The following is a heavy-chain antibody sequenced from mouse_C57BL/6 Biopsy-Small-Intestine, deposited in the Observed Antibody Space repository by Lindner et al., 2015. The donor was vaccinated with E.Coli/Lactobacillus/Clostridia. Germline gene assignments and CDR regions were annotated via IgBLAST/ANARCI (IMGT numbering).Heavy chain of an antibody. J-gene: IGHJ2*01. D-gene: IGHD1-1*01. Sequence: VQLQESGPGLVKPSQSLSLTCSVTGYSITSGYYWNWIRQFPGTTGVGGLQSYDGSTDYNPSLKDRISITRDTSENQFFLKLNSVTTEDTATYYCARRVYEWGQGTTLTVSS. CDR2: SYDGST. V-gene: IGHV3-6*01. CDR1: GYSITSGYY. CDR3: ARRVYE.